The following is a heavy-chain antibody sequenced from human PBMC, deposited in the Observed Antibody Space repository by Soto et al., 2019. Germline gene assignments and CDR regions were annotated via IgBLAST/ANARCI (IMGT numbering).Heavy chain of an antibody. J-gene: IGHJ6*02. CDR3: AKASHYGSGSYSYYYGMDV. V-gene: IGHV3-30*18. CDR1: GFTFSSYG. Sequence: QVQLVESGGGVVQPGRSLRLSCAASGFTFSSYGIHWVRQAPSKGLEWVALISSDGSKKYYADSVKGRFTISRDNSKNXLXPQMNSLRAEDTAVYYCAKASHYGSGSYSYYYGMDVWGRGTTVTVSS. CDR2: ISSDGSKK. D-gene: IGHD3-10*01.